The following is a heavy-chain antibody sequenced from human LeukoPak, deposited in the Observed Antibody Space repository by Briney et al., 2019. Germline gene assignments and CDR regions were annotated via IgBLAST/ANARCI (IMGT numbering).Heavy chain of an antibody. V-gene: IGHV3-74*01. Sequence: GGSLRLSCAASGFTFSNVWMSWVRQVPGKGLVWVSRINSDGSSTTYADSVKGRFTISRDNAETTLSLQVNSLRAEDTAVYYCVRGYSGSYRADYWGQGTLVTVSS. CDR2: INSDGSST. J-gene: IGHJ4*02. CDR1: GFTFSNVW. CDR3: VRGYSGSYRADY. D-gene: IGHD1-26*01.